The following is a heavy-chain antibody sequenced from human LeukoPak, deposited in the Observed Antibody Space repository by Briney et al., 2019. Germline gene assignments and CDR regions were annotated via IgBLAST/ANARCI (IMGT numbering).Heavy chain of an antibody. CDR3: ARGQAGYGYDY. V-gene: IGHV1-69*04. CDR1: GGTFSSYA. Sequence: ASVKVSCKASGGTFSSYAISWVRQAPGQGLEWMGRIIPILGIANYAQKFQGRVTITADKSTSTAYMELSSLRSEDTAVYYCARGQAGYGYDYWGQGTLVTVSS. J-gene: IGHJ4*02. CDR2: IIPILGIA. D-gene: IGHD5-18*01.